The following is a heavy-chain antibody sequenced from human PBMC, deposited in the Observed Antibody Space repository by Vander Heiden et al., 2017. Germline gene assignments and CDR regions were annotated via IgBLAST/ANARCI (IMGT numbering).Heavy chain of an antibody. J-gene: IGHJ3*01. CDR2: VWFDGGDK. Sequence: VRLVESGGGVVQTGRSRRLSCVACGFTLSGYNMHWVRQAPGKGLEWVAVVWFDGGDKYYGDSVKGRFTISRDNSKNTVFLQIKSLRGEDTAVYYCARDRTFYGAGDDGFDVWGQGTMVSVSS. CDR3: ARDRTFYGAGDDGFDV. V-gene: IGHV3-33*01. D-gene: IGHD3-16*01. CDR1: GFTLSGYN.